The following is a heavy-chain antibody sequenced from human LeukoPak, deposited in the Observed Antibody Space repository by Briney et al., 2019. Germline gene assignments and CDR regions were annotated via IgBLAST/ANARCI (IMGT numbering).Heavy chain of an antibody. CDR1: GGTFSSYA. V-gene: IGHV1-69*05. CDR2: IIPIFGTA. J-gene: IGHJ4*02. CDR3: AGGKATMIVVAYFDY. D-gene: IGHD3-22*01. Sequence: SVKVSCKASGGTFSSYAISWVRQAPGQGRGWMGRIIPIFGTANYAQKFQGRVTITTDESTSTAYMELSSLRSEDTAVYYCAGGKATMIVVAYFDYWGQGTLVTVSS.